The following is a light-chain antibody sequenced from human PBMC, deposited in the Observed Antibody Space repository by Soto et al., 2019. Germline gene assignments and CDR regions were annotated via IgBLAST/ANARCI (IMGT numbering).Light chain of an antibody. CDR2: EAF. Sequence: EIVLTQSPATLSLSPGERATLSCRASQSVNSHLAWYQQKPGQPPRLLIHEAFNRVTGIQARFSGNVFGTDFRITRSSKEPKNFAVYYFKQRRNWHPLTLGGGTKVGIK. V-gene: IGKV3-11*01. J-gene: IGKJ4*01. CDR1: QSVNSH. CDR3: KQRRNWHPLT.